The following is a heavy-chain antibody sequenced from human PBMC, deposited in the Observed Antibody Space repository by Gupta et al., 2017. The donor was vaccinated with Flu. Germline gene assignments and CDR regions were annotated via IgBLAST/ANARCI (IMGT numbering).Heavy chain of an antibody. CDR1: GFTFSSYS. CDR2: ISSSSSYI. CDR3: ASESIAAAGTLDY. D-gene: IGHD6-13*01. V-gene: IGHV3-21*01. J-gene: IGHJ4*02. Sequence: EVQLVESGGGLVKPGGSLRLSCAASGFTFSSYSMNWVRQAPGKGLEWVSSISSSSSYIYYADSVKGRFTISRDNAKNSLYLQMNSLRAEDTAVYYCASESIAAAGTLDYWGQGTLVTVSS.